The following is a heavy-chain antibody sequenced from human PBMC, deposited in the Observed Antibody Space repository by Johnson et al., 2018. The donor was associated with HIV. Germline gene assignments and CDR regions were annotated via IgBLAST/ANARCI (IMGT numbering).Heavy chain of an antibody. D-gene: IGHD6-13*01. Sequence: VQLVESGGGLVQPGGSLRLSCAASGFTFSSYWMSWVRQAPGKGLEWVANIKQDGSEKYYVDSVKGRFTISRDKAKNSLYLQMNSLRAEDTAVYYCARDRLYYGSSWYEESNAFDIWGQGTMVTVSS. J-gene: IGHJ3*02. CDR1: GFTFSSYW. CDR3: ARDRLYYGSSWYEESNAFDI. CDR2: IKQDGSEK. V-gene: IGHV3-7*05.